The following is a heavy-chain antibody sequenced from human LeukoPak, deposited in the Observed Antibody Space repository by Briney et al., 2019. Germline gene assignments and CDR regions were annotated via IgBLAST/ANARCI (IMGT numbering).Heavy chain of an antibody. CDR3: ARGGDSSGPSWYFDY. D-gene: IGHD6-19*01. V-gene: IGHV1-69*05. Sequence: ASVKVSCKASGGTFSSYAICWVRQAPGQGLEWMGGIIPIFGTANYAQKFQGRVTITTDESTSTAYMELSSLRSEDTAVYYCARGGDSSGPSWYFDYWGQGTLVTVSS. CDR1: GGTFSSYA. J-gene: IGHJ4*02. CDR2: IIPIFGTA.